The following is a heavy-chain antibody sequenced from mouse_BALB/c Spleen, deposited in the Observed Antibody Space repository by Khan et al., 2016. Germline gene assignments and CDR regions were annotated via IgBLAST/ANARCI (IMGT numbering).Heavy chain of an antibody. CDR1: GYSITSGYY. D-gene: IGHD1-2*01. CDR3: ARLRRVYAMDY. Sequence: EVQLQESGPGLVKPSQSLSLTCSVTGYSITSGYYWNWIRQFPGNNLEWLGYISYDGSNNYNPSLKNRISIARDTAKNQFFLKLNSVPTEDTARFYCARLRRVYAMDYWGQGSSVTVSS. V-gene: IGHV3-6*02. J-gene: IGHJ4*01. CDR2: ISYDGSN.